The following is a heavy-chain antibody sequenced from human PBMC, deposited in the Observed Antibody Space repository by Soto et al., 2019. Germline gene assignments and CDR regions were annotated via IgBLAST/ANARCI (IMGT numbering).Heavy chain of an antibody. CDR1: GFTFSSNT. CDR2: ISGSGTYI. D-gene: IGHD6-13*01. Sequence: PGGSLRLSCAASGFTFSSNTMTWVRQAPGKGLEWVSSISGSGTYIYYEDSVRGRFTISRDNAKDSLYLQMNSLRAEDTAVYYCARLFGGSWYSGLDYWGQGALVTVSS. V-gene: IGHV3-21*01. J-gene: IGHJ4*02. CDR3: ARLFGGSWYSGLDY.